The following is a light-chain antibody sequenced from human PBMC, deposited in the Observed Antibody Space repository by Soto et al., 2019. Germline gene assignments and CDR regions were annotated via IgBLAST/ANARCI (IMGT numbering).Light chain of an antibody. V-gene: IGLV1-51*02. CDR2: ENS. J-gene: IGLJ1*01. CDR1: SSNIGSND. CDR3: GTWDSSLIAL. Sequence: QSALTQPPSVSAAPGQKATISCTGNSSNIGSNDVSWYQQLPGKAPKLLIYENSQRPSGIPDRFSGSKSGTSATLGITGLQTGDEADYYCGTWDSSLIALFGTGTKVTVL.